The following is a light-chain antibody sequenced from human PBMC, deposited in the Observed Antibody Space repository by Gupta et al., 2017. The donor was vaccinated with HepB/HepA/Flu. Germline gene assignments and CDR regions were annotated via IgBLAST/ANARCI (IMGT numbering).Light chain of an antibody. CDR3: PCYDSILGVV. CDR1: TSNIGTGND. J-gene: IGLJ2*01. CDR2: RNR. Sequence: SVLPPPPSVSGPPQQRVTTSCTGSTSNIGTGNDVHWYQQLPGAAPHLLNYRNRRRPSGADDRFSGTKSGTAAFPASAVLQDEDEDDYCGPCYDSILGVVFGGGTKLTVL. V-gene: IGLV1-40*01.